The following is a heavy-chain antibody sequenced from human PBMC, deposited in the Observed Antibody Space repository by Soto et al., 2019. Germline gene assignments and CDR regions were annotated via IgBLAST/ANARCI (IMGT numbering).Heavy chain of an antibody. Sequence: GGSLRLSCAASGFTVSSNYMSWVRQAPGKGLEWVSVIYSGGSTYYADSVKGRFTISRDNSKNTLYLQMNSLRAEDTAVYYCARDVAARPGDYYYYYGMDVWGQGTTVTVSS. CDR2: IYSGGST. V-gene: IGHV3-53*01. CDR1: GFTVSSNY. D-gene: IGHD6-6*01. CDR3: ARDVAARPGDYYYYYGMDV. J-gene: IGHJ6*02.